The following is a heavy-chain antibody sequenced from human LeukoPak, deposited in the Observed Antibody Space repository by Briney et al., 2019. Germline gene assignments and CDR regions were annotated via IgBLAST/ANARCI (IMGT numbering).Heavy chain of an antibody. Sequence: PGGSLRLSCAASGFTFSSYAMSWVRQAPGKGLERVSSISSSSSYIYYADSVKGRFTISRDNAKNSLYLQMNSLRAEDTAVYYCARGGRDYYDSSGYYYYFDYWGQGTLVTVSS. CDR3: ARGGRDYYDSSGYYYYFDY. CDR2: ISSSSSYI. J-gene: IGHJ4*02. CDR1: GFTFSSYA. V-gene: IGHV3-21*01. D-gene: IGHD3-22*01.